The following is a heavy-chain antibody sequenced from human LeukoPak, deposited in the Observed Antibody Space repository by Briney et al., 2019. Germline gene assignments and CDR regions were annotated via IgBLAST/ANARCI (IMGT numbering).Heavy chain of an antibody. CDR1: GITFSDHY. CDR2: IYSGGST. CDR3: ARFDLWGSGDFDY. V-gene: IGHV3-66*01. D-gene: IGHD7-27*01. J-gene: IGHJ4*02. Sequence: GGSLRLSCAASGITFSDHYMSWVRQAPGKGLEWVSVIYSGGSTYYADSVKGRFTISRDNSKNTLYLQMNSLRAEDTAVYYCARFDLWGSGDFDYWGQGTLVTVSS.